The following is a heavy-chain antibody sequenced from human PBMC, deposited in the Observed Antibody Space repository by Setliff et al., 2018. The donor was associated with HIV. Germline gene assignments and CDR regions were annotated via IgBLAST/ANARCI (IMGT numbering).Heavy chain of an antibody. CDR1: GFAFDNFC. J-gene: IGHJ3*02. CDR2: IVGSTGST. Sequence: AGGSLRLSCAASGFAFDNFCMTWARQDPGMGLEWVSAIVGSTGSTHYADSVKGRFTISTDNSKNTLFLQMNSLRAEDTAIYYCTKDNERGTAGRQDAFDIWGQGTMVTVSS. D-gene: IGHD2-15*01. V-gene: IGHV3-23*01. CDR3: TKDNERGTAGRQDAFDI.